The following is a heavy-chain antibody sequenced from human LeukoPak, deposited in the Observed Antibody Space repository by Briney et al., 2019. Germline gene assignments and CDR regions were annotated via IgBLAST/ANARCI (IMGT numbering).Heavy chain of an antibody. CDR2: INHSGST. CDR1: GGSFSGYY. D-gene: IGHD2/OR15-2a*01. CDR3: AKDKLSGKFLYYYMDV. J-gene: IGHJ6*03. V-gene: IGHV4-34*01. Sequence: SSETLSLTCAVYGGSFSGYYWSWIRQPPGKGLEWIGEINHSGSTNYNPSLKSRVTISVDTSKNQFSLKLSSVTAEDTAVYYCAKDKLSGKFLYYYMDVWGKGTTVTISS.